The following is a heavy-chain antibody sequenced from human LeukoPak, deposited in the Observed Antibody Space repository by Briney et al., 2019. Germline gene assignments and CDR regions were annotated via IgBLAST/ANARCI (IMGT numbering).Heavy chain of an antibody. Sequence: SETLSLTCTVSGGSVSSGSYYWSWIRQPPGKGLEWIGYIYYSGSTNYNPSLKSRVTISVDTSKNQFSLKLSSVTAADTAVCYCARDLSGSSSFGYWGQGTLVTVSS. CDR3: ARDLSGSSSFGY. CDR1: GGSVSSGSYY. D-gene: IGHD6-6*01. J-gene: IGHJ4*02. V-gene: IGHV4-61*01. CDR2: IYYSGST.